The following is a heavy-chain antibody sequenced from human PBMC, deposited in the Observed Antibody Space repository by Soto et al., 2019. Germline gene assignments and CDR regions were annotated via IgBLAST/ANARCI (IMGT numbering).Heavy chain of an antibody. CDR2: IIPIFGTA. D-gene: IGHD4-17*01. CDR3: ARVYGGKIAEAFDI. J-gene: IGHJ3*02. V-gene: IGHV1-69*06. CDR1: GGTFSSYA. Sequence: SVKVSCKASGGTFSSYAISWVRQAPGQGLEWMGGIIPIFGTANYAQKFQGRVTITADKSTSTAYMELSSLRSEDTAVYYCARVYGGKIAEAFDIWGQATMVTVSS.